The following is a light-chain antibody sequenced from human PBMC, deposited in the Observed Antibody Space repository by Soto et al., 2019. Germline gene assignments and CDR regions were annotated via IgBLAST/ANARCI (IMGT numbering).Light chain of an antibody. V-gene: IGLV2-14*01. Sequence: QSVLTQPASVSGSPGQSITISCAGTTSDVGAYNYVSWYQQHPGKAPKLIIYEVSNRPSGVSNRFSGSKSGNTASLTISGLQAEDEVEYYCCSYTSSNSLAYVFGTGTKVTVL. CDR2: EVS. CDR1: TSDVGAYNY. J-gene: IGLJ1*01. CDR3: CSYTSSNSLAYV.